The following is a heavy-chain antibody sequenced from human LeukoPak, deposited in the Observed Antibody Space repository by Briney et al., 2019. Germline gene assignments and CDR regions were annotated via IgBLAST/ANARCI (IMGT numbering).Heavy chain of an antibody. V-gene: IGHV3-74*01. CDR1: GFTFSNYW. J-gene: IGHJ4*02. D-gene: IGHD4-17*01. CDR2: IYSDGSST. CDR3: AKGGSTVIYY. Sequence: GGSLRLSCAASGFTFSNYWMHWVRQAPGKGLVWVSRIYSDGSSTTSADSVKGRFTISRDNAKNTLYLQMNSLRAEDTAVYYCAKGGSTVIYYWGQGTLVTVSS.